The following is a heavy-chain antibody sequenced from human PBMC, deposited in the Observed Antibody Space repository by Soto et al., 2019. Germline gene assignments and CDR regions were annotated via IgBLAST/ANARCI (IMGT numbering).Heavy chain of an antibody. CDR1: GFTFSNYW. CDR2: IKLDGSEK. V-gene: IGHV3-7*01. D-gene: IGHD2-15*01. J-gene: IGHJ4*02. CDR3: ARGMSYHIF. Sequence: GGSLRLSCAASGFTFSNYWMTWVRQAPGKGLEWVANIKLDGSEKNCVDSVRGRFTISRDNAENSLYLQIDSLRAEDTAVYFCARGMSYHIFWGQGTLVTVSS.